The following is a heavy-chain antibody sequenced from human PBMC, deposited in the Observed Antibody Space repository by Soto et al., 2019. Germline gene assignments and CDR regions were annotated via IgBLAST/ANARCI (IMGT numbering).Heavy chain of an antibody. J-gene: IGHJ6*02. D-gene: IGHD2-2*01. CDR1: GGTFGSYA. Sequence: QVQLVQSGAEVKKPGSWVKVSCKASGGTFGSYAISWVRQAPGQGLEWMGGIIPIPGTANYAQKFQGRVTIAAEESTSKAYMELGSLRSGDTAVYYCARSQGSSTSLEIYYYYYYGMDVWGQGTTVTVSS. CDR3: ARSQGSSTSLEIYYYYYYGMDV. V-gene: IGHV1-69*01. CDR2: IIPIPGTA.